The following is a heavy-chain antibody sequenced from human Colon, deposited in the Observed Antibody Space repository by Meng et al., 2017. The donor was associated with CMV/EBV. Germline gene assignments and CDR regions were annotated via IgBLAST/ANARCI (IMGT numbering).Heavy chain of an antibody. CDR3: VRSSGWSLFDY. CDR2: IRSDGSAT. J-gene: IGHJ4*02. V-gene: IGHV1-2*02. Sequence: QVQRMQSGAGVKETGASVKVSCKTSGYTFSDYYMHWVRQAPGQGLEWMGWIRSDGSATNYAQKFRGRVTMTRDASVSTAYMELSGLTSDDTAVYFCVRSSGWSLFDYWGPGALVTVSS. CDR1: GYTFSDYY. D-gene: IGHD6-19*01.